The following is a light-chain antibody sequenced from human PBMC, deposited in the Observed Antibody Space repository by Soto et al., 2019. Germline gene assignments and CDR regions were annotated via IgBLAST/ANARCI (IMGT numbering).Light chain of an antibody. CDR3: QQLTDWPPQWT. CDR1: QRVSSTY. CDR2: GAS. J-gene: IGKJ1*01. V-gene: IGKV3D-20*02. Sequence: EILLTQSPGTLSLSPGERANLSCRASQRVSSTYLAWYQQKPGQAPRLLIYGASSRATGIPDRFSGSGSGTDFTLTISRLEPEDFAVYYCQQLTDWPPQWTFGQGTKVDI.